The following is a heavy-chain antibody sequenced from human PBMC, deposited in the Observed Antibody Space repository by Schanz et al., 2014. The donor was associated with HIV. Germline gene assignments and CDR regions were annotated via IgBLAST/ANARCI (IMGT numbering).Heavy chain of an antibody. Sequence: QVPLVQSGAEVTKPGSSVMVSCKTSGGTFTNYAISWVRQAPGQGLQWMGGIIPFFGTANYAQTLQGRLTITADESTGTAYMDLTSLRYEDTALYYCAASMYNGSYGTHYYFDLWGRGTLVTVSS. J-gene: IGHJ2*01. CDR2: IIPFFGTA. CDR3: AASMYNGSYGTHYYFDL. CDR1: GGTFTNYA. D-gene: IGHD1-26*01. V-gene: IGHV1-69*12.